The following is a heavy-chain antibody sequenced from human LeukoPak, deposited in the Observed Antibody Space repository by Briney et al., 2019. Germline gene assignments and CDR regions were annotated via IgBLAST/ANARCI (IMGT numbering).Heavy chain of an antibody. J-gene: IGHJ4*02. CDR1: GGSISSYY. V-gene: IGHV4-59*01. Sequence: SSETLSLTCTVSGGSISSYYWSWIRQPPGKGLEWIGYIYYSGSTNYNPSLKSRVTISVDTSKDQFSLKLSSVTAADTAVYYCARQTYYYDSSGYYYSGYFDYWGQGTLVTVSS. CDR3: ARQTYYYDSSGYYYSGYFDY. CDR2: IYYSGST. D-gene: IGHD3-22*01.